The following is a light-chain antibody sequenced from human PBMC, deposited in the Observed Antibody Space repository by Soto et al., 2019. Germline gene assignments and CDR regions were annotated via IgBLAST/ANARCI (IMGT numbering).Light chain of an antibody. Sequence: HSALTQPASVSGSPGQSITISCTGTSSDVGGYNYVSWYQQHPGKAPKLMIYDVSNRPSGVSNRFSGSKSGNTASLTISGLQAEDEADYYCSSYTSSSTSCVFGTGTKVTVL. J-gene: IGLJ1*01. CDR1: SSDVGGYNY. CDR3: SSYTSSSTSCV. V-gene: IGLV2-14*01. CDR2: DVS.